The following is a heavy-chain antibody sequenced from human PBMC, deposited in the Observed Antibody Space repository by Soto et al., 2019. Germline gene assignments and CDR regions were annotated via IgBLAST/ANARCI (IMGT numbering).Heavy chain of an antibody. J-gene: IGHJ6*02. CDR2: INPNSGGT. CDR3: ARSGELLHYYYFYGMDV. CDR1: GYTFTGYY. D-gene: IGHD3-10*01. V-gene: IGHV1-2*04. Sequence: QVQLVQSGAEVKKPGASVKVSCKASGYTFTGYYMHWVRQAPGQGLEWMGWINPNSGGTNYAQKFQVWVTMTRDTTISTAYMVLSRLRSDDTAVYYCARSGELLHYYYFYGMDVWGQGTTVTVSS.